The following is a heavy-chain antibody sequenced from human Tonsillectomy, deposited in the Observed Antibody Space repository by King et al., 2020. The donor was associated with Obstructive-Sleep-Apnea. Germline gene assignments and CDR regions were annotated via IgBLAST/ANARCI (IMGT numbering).Heavy chain of an antibody. V-gene: IGHV4-59*08. Sequence: QLQESGPGLVKPSETLSLTCTVSGGSITNYYWSWIRQPPGKKLEWIGYISYSGSTNYNPSLKSRVTISVDPSKKHFSLKLTSVTAADTAVYYCARNLAYDVLPAASFDYWGQGTLVTVSS. CDR2: ISYSGST. J-gene: IGHJ4*02. D-gene: IGHD2-2*01. CDR1: GGSITNYY. CDR3: ARNLAYDVLPAASFDY.